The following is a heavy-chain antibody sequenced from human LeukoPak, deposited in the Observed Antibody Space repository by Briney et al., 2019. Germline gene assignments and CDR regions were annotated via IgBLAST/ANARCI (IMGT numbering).Heavy chain of an antibody. CDR2: VWYDGSNK. V-gene: IGHV3-33*01. CDR3: ARGSATQSSLDY. CDR1: GFTFSSYG. D-gene: IGHD1-26*01. J-gene: IGHJ4*02. Sequence: GGSLRLSCAASGFTFSSYGMHWVRQAPGEGLEWVAIVWYDGSNKYYADSVKGRFLVSRDNSKNTLYLQMNSLRGEDTAMYYCARGSATQSSLDYWGQGTLVTVSS.